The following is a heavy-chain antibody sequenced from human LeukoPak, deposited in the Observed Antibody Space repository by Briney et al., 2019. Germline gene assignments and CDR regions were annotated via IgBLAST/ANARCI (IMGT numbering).Heavy chain of an antibody. CDR3: ARAGGSGGSGSYQPSKPSGGMDV. V-gene: IGHV3-30-3*01. Sequence: TGGSLRLSCAASGFTFSSYAMHWVRQAPGKGLEWVAVISYDGSNKYYADSVKGRFTISRDNSKNTLYLQMNSLRAEDTAVYYCARAGGSGGSGSYQPSKPSGGMDVWGQGTTVTVSS. J-gene: IGHJ6*02. D-gene: IGHD3-10*01. CDR1: GFTFSSYA. CDR2: ISYDGSNK.